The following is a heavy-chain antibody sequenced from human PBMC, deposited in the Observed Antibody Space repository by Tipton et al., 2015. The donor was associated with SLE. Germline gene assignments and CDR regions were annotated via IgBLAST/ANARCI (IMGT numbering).Heavy chain of an antibody. J-gene: IGHJ6*03. Sequence: TLSLTCTVSGDSVSSSYWSWIRQTPGSGLEWIAYIYHVGSTNYNPSLRSRLTISVDTSKNQFSLNLTSVTPADTAVYYCARDRTHKSISLMYYNYHMDVWGKGTTVTVSS. V-gene: IGHV4-59*02. CDR1: GDSVSSSY. CDR3: ARDRTHKSISLMYYNYHMDV. CDR2: IYHVGST. D-gene: IGHD2-8*01.